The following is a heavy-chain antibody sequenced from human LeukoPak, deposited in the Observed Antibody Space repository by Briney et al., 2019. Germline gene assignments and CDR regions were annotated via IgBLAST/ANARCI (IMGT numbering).Heavy chain of an antibody. CDR2: ISYSGNT. D-gene: IGHD3-10*01. V-gene: IGHV4-59*01. CDR1: GGSISPYF. J-gene: IGHJ5*02. Sequence: SETLSLTCTVSGGSISPYFWSWIRQPPGKGLEWIGYISYSGNTNYNPSLKSRVTISVDTAKNQVSLQLTSVTAVDTAMYYCARDDYRGVTNFDPWGQGTLVTVSS. CDR3: ARDDYRGVTNFDP.